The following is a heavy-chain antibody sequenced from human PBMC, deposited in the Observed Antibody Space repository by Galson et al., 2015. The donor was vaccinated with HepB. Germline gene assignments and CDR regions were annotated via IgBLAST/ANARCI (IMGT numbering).Heavy chain of an antibody. Sequence: SLRLSCAASGFTARVNHMNWVRQPPGKGLEWLALLSSVGDPHYADPAKGRFTISRDTSQNTIFLHMESLSVDDTAVYYCARAWIDVNGDYGRIDLWGQGTLVTVSS. J-gene: IGHJ4*01. V-gene: IGHV3-66*01. CDR3: ARAWIDVNGDYGRIDL. CDR1: GFTARVNH. D-gene: IGHD2-21*01. CDR2: LSSVGDP.